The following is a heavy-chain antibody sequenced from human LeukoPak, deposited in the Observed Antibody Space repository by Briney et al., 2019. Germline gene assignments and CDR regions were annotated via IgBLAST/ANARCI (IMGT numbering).Heavy chain of an antibody. J-gene: IGHJ6*04. CDR1: GGSINNYY. CDR3: ARDTHYYGMDV. CDR2: IYYSGNT. V-gene: IGHV4-59*01. Sequence: SETLSLTCTVSGGSINNYYWSWIRQPPGKGLEWIGYIYYSGNTNYNPSLTSRFTISVDTSKNQFSLKLSSVTAADTAVYYCARDTHYYGMDVWGKGTTVTVSS.